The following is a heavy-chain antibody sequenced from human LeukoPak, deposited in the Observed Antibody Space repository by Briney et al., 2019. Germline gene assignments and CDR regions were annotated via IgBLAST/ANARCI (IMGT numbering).Heavy chain of an antibody. CDR1: GFTSSNYA. CDR2: ISGSGDST. J-gene: IGHJ4*02. Sequence: PGGSLRLSCAASGFTSSNYAMSWIRQAPGKGPEWVSAISGSGDSTYYADSVKGRFTISRDNSKNTLYLQVNSLRDEDTATYYCASAWTSTNCHGDYWGQGTLLTVSS. V-gene: IGHV3-23*01. CDR3: ASAWTSTNCHGDY. D-gene: IGHD2-2*01.